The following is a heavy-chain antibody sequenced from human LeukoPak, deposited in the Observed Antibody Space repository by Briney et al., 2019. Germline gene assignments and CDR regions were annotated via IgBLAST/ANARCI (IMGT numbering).Heavy chain of an antibody. D-gene: IGHD1-26*01. CDR1: GGSISFYY. V-gene: IGHV4-59*01. Sequence: SETLSLTCTVSGGSISFYYCSWIRQPPGKGLEWIGSIYNSGRTNYNPSLKSRVTISGDTSKNQFSLKLSSVTAADTAVYYCARDRELGFWGQGTLVPVSS. CDR3: ARDRELGF. CDR2: IYNSGRT. J-gene: IGHJ4*02.